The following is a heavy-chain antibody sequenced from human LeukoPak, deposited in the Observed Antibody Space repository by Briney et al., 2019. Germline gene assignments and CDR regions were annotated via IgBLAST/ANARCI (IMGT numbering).Heavy chain of an antibody. D-gene: IGHD7-27*01. CDR3: ARGRPGDYFDY. V-gene: IGHV3-74*01. CDR1: GFTFSSSW. CDR2: ISSDGSST. J-gene: IGHJ4*02. Sequence: PGGSLRLSCAASGFTFSSSWMYWVRQAPGKGLVWVSYISSDGSSTNYADSVKGRFTISRDNAKNTLYVQMNSLRADDTAVYYCARGRPGDYFDYWGQGTLVTVSS.